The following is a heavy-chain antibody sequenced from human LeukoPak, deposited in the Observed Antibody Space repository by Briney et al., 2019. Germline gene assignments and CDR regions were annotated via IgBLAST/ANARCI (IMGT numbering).Heavy chain of an antibody. Sequence: PGGSLRLSCAASGFTFSSYAMHWVRQTPGKGLEWVAVISYDGSNKYYADSVKGRFTISRDNSKNTLYLQTNSLRAEDTAVYYCARDLPGRFDYWGQGTLVTVSS. CDR2: ISYDGSNK. CDR1: GFTFSSYA. V-gene: IGHV3-30-3*01. D-gene: IGHD3-10*01. CDR3: ARDLPGRFDY. J-gene: IGHJ4*02.